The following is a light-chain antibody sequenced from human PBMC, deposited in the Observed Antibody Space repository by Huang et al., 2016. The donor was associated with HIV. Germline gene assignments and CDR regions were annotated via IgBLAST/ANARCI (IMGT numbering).Light chain of an antibody. V-gene: IGKV1-9*01. CDR2: AAS. Sequence: IQLTQSPSSLSASVGDRVTITCRASQGISSYLAWYQQKQGKAPKLLHYAASTLQSGGPTRFCGSGSGTDFTLTISILQPEYFANYYCQQLNSYPRTFGQGTKVEIK. CDR1: QGISSY. J-gene: IGKJ1*01. CDR3: QQLNSYPRT.